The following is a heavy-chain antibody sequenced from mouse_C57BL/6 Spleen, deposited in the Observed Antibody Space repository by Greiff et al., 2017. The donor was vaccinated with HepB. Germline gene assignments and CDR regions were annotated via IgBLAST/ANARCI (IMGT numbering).Heavy chain of an antibody. D-gene: IGHD1-1*01. V-gene: IGHV1-72*01. CDR3: ARGGTTVVRRGYFDV. CDR1: GYTFNSYW. CDR2: IDPNSGGT. J-gene: IGHJ1*03. Sequence: QVQLKQPGAELVKPGASVKLSCKASGYTFNSYWMHWVKQRPGRGLERIGRIDPNSGGTKYNEKFKSKATLTVDKPSSTAYMQLSSLTSEDSAVYDCARGGTTVVRRGYFDVWGTGTTVTVSS.